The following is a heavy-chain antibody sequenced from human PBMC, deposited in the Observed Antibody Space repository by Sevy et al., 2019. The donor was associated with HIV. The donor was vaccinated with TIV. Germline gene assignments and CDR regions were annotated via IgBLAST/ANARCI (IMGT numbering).Heavy chain of an antibody. CDR2: INHSGST. CDR1: GGSFSGYY. J-gene: IGHJ6*02. Sequence: SETLSLTCAVYGGSFSGYYWSWIRQPPGKGLEWIGEINHSGSTNYNPSLKSRVTISVDTSKNQVSLKLSSVTAADTAVYYCARGRATLPYYYYYYYGMDVWGQGTTVTVSS. V-gene: IGHV4-34*01. D-gene: IGHD5-12*01. CDR3: ARGRATLPYYYYYYYGMDV.